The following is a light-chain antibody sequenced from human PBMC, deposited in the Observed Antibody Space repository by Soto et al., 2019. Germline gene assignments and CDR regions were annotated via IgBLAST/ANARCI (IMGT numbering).Light chain of an antibody. J-gene: IGLJ2*01. CDR2: ANR. CDR3: QSYDSSLSGHVV. CDR1: SSNIGAGYD. Sequence: QSVLTQPPSVSGAPGQRVTISCTGSSSNIGAGYDVHWYQQLPGTAPKLLIYANRNRPSGVPDRFSGSKSGTSASLAITGLQAEDEADYYCQSYDSSLSGHVVFGGGTKLTVL. V-gene: IGLV1-40*01.